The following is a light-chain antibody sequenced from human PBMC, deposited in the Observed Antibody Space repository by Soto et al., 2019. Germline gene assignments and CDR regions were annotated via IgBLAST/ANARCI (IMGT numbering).Light chain of an antibody. CDR3: QQYNNWPPVT. J-gene: IGKJ3*01. Sequence: EIVMTQSPATLSVSPGERATLSCRASQSVYNNLAWYQQKPGQAPRLLIYGASTRATGIPARFSGSGSGTEFTLTTSSLQSEDLAVYFCQQYNNWPPVTFGPGTKVDIK. V-gene: IGKV3-15*01. CDR1: QSVYNN. CDR2: GAS.